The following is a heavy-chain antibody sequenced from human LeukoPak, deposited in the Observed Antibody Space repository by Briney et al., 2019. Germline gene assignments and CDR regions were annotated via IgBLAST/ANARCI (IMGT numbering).Heavy chain of an antibody. D-gene: IGHD2-2*01. V-gene: IGHV3-30-3*01. CDR2: ISYDGSNK. CDR3: AILGYCSSTSCYGGGFDY. CDR1: GFTFSSYA. Sequence: GGSLRLSCAASGFTFSSYAMHWVRQAPGKGLEWVAVISYDGSNKYYADSVKGRFTISRDNSKNTLYLQMNSLRAEDTAVYYCAILGYCSSTSCYGGGFDYWGQGPRVPVSS. J-gene: IGHJ4*02.